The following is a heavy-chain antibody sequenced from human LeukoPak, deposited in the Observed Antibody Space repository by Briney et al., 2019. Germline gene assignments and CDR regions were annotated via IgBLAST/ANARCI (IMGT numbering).Heavy chain of an antibody. CDR2: INHSGST. CDR3: ARGRIVVVPAAMSFRRGWFDP. D-gene: IGHD2-2*01. J-gene: IGHJ5*02. CDR1: GGSFSGYY. Sequence: PSETRSLTCAVYGGSFSGYYWSWIRQPPGKGLEWIGEINHSGSTNYNPSLKSRVTISVDTSKNQFSLKLSSVTAADTAVYYCARGRIVVVPAAMSFRRGWFDPWGQGTLVTVSS. V-gene: IGHV4-34*01.